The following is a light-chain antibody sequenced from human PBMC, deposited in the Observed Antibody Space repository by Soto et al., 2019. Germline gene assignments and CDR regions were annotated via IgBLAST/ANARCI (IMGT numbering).Light chain of an antibody. J-gene: IGLJ3*02. CDR3: AAWDDSLNRLV. CDR1: RSNIGSNT. CDR2: STN. Sequence: QSVLTHPPSASGSPGQRVTISCSGGRSNIGSNTVNWYQQLPGTAPKLLIYSTNQRPSGVPDRFSATKSGTSASLALSGLRSEDEADYYCAAWDDSLNRLVFGGGTKLTVL. V-gene: IGLV1-44*01.